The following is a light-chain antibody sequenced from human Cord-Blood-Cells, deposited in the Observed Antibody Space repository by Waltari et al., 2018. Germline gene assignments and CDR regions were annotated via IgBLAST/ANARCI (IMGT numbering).Light chain of an antibody. CDR1: SSDVGSYNL. CDR2: EGS. CDR3: CSYAGSSTYV. J-gene: IGLJ1*01. V-gene: IGLV2-23*01. Sequence: QSALTQPASVSGSPGQSITISCPGTSSDVGSYNLVSWYQQHPGKAHKLMIYEGSKRPSGVSNRFSGSKSGNTASLTISGLQAEDEADYYCCSYAGSSTYVFGTGTKVTVL.